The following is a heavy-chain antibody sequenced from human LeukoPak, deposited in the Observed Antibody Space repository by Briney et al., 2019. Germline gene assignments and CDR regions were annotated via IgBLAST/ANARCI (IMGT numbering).Heavy chain of an antibody. D-gene: IGHD3-3*01. V-gene: IGHV3-48*04. CDR1: GFSFSSYS. J-gene: IGHJ4*02. CDR2: ISTTSSPT. CDR3: ARDFDFWSGYIV. Sequence: GGSLRLSCAASGFSFSSYSMNWVRQAPGKGLEWVSHISTTSSPTYYADSVKGRFAMSRDNAKNSVNLQMNSLRAEDTAVYYCARDFDFWSGYIVWGQGTLVTVSS.